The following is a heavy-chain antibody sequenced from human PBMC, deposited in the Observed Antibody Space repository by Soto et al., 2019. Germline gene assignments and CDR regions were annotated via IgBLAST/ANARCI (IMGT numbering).Heavy chain of an antibody. Sequence: SETLSRTCTVSGGSVSSGSYFWTWIRQPPGKGLEWIGYMDNSGSTNYNPSLKSRVTISVDPSKNQFSLKLTSVTAADTAVYYCARQYYYDSSGYSYYFDYWGQRTLVT. V-gene: IGHV4-61*01. D-gene: IGHD3-22*01. CDR3: ARQYYYDSSGYSYYFDY. J-gene: IGHJ4*02. CDR2: MDNSGST. CDR1: GGSVSSGSYF.